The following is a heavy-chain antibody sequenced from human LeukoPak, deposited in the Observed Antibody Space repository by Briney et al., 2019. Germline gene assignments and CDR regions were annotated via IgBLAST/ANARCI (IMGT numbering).Heavy chain of an antibody. CDR3: ARAPKRALGELSLAIDY. CDR1: GFTFSSYA. Sequence: GGSLRLSCAASGFTFSSYAMHWVRQAPGKGLEWVAVISYDGSNKYYADSVKGRFTISRDNPKNTLYLQMNSLRAEDTAVYYCARAPKRALGELSLAIDYWGQGTLVTVSS. CDR2: ISYDGSNK. V-gene: IGHV3-30-3*01. D-gene: IGHD3-16*02. J-gene: IGHJ4*02.